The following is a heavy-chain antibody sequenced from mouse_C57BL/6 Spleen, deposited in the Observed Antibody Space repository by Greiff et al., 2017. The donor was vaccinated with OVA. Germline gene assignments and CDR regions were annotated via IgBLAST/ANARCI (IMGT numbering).Heavy chain of an antibody. D-gene: IGHD4-1*01. CDR3: ARGTGTGAWFAY. Sequence: QVQLQQSGAELVKPGASVKISCKASGYAFSRYWMNWVKQRPGKGLEWIGQIYPGDGDTNYNGKFKGKATLTADKSSSTAYMQLSSLTSEDSAVYFCARGTGTGAWFAYWGQGTLVTVSA. CDR1: GYAFSRYW. J-gene: IGHJ3*01. CDR2: IYPGDGDT. V-gene: IGHV1-80*01.